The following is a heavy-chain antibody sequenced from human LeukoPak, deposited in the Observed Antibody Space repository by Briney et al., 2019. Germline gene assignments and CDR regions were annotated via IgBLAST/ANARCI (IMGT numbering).Heavy chain of an antibody. D-gene: IGHD6-25*01. CDR1: GYTFTSYG. Sequence: GASVKVSCNTSGYTFTSYGISWVRQAPGQGLEWMGWISAYNANTNYAQNLQGRVTMTTDTSTTTAYMELRSLRSDDTAVYYCARDGHIAAELFDYWGQGTLVTVSS. CDR3: ARDGHIAAELFDY. CDR2: ISAYNANT. V-gene: IGHV1-18*01. J-gene: IGHJ4*02.